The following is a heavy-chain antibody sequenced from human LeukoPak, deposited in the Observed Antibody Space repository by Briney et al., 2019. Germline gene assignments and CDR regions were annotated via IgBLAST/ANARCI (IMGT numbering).Heavy chain of an antibody. CDR3: AREMATIPGYFDY. Sequence: SETLSLTCTVSGASVSSASYWTWIRQPPGKGVEWIAHIYNGVNTNYNPSLKSRVTISVDTSKNQFSLKLSSVTAADTAVYYCAREMATIPGYFDYWGQGTLVTVSS. D-gene: IGHD5-24*01. CDR1: GASVSSASY. CDR2: IYNGVNT. V-gene: IGHV4-61*01. J-gene: IGHJ4*02.